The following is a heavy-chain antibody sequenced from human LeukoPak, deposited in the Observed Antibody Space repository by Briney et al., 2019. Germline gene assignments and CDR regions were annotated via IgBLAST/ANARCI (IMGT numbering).Heavy chain of an antibody. CDR1: GGTFSSYA. D-gene: IGHD2-21*01. CDR2: IIPIFGTA. CDR3: ARDRRRSLFFDY. Sequence: SVKVSRKASGGTFSSYAISWVRQAPGQGLEWMGGIIPIFGTANYAQKFQGRVTITADESTSTAYMELSSLRSEDTAVYYCARDRRRSLFFDYWGQGTLVTVSS. V-gene: IGHV1-69*01. J-gene: IGHJ4*02.